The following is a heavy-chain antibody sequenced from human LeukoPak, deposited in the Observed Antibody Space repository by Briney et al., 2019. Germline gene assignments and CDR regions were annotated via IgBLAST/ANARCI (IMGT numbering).Heavy chain of an antibody. Sequence: GGSLRLSCAASGFTFSSYGMHWVRQAPGKGLEWVAVIWYDGSNKYYADSVKGRFTISRDKSKNTLYLQMNSLRAEDTAVYYCARGSHYYDSSGYLSNWGQGTLVTVSS. CDR2: IWYDGSNK. CDR3: ARGSHYYDSSGYLSN. V-gene: IGHV3-33*01. J-gene: IGHJ4*02. CDR1: GFTFSSYG. D-gene: IGHD3-22*01.